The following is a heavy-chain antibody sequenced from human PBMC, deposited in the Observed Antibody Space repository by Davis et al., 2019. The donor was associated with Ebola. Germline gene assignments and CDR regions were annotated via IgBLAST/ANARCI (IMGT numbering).Heavy chain of an antibody. CDR1: GFTFSSYG. D-gene: IGHD3-16*01. J-gene: IGHJ4*02. CDR2: IWSDGTNK. CDR3: AKVFYASGYFDS. V-gene: IGHV3-33*06. Sequence: GESLKISCAASGFTFSSYGMHWVRQAPGKGLEWVADIWSDGTNKHYADSVKGRFTVSRDNSKNTVYLQMNSLREEDTAVYYCAKVFYASGYFDSWGQGTLVTVSS.